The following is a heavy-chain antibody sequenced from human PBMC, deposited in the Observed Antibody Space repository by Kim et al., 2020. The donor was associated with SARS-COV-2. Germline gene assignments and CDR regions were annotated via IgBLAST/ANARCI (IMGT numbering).Heavy chain of an antibody. CDR2: IDYSGSI. D-gene: IGHD1-26*01. CDR3: AGIVSDGATPFDY. V-gene: IGHV4-39*01. CDR1: GVSISSSSYY. J-gene: IGHJ4*02. Sequence: SETLSLTCTVSGVSISSSSYYWGWIRQPPGKGLEWIGSIDYSGSIYYNPSLKCRVTISVDSSKNQFSLKLSSVTAAATAVYCCAGIVSDGATPFDYWCQG.